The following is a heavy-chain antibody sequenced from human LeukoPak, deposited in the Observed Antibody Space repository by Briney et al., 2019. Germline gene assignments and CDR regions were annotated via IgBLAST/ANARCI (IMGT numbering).Heavy chain of an antibody. Sequence: SETPSLTCAVYGGSLSGYYWSWIRQPPGKGLEWIGEINHSGSTYYNPSLKSRITISADTSTNQFSLKLNSVTAADTAVYYCARGYPSPRVDYWGQGTLVTVSS. V-gene: IGHV4-34*01. CDR1: GGSLSGYY. CDR2: INHSGST. J-gene: IGHJ4*02. CDR3: ARGYPSPRVDY. D-gene: IGHD3-10*01.